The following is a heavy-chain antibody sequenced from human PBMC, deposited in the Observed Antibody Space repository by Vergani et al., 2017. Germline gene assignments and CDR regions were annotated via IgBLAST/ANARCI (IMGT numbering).Heavy chain of an antibody. D-gene: IGHD6-19*01. CDR2: IRFDNGET. J-gene: IGHJ4*02. Sequence: QVLLVQSGAEVKTPGASVKVSCKVSSYTFTRYALSWVRQAPGQGLEWMGWIRFDNGETKYAQKFQGRVTMTTNTSTGTVYMDLRNLTSDDTALYYCARNLHASGWYQLGFYFDYWGQGALVTVSA. V-gene: IGHV1-18*01. CDR3: ARNLHASGWYQLGFYFDY. CDR1: SYTFTRYA.